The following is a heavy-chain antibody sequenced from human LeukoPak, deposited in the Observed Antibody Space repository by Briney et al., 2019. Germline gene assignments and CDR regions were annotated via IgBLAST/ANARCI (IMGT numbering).Heavy chain of an antibody. Sequence: PGGTLRLSCAASGITFSSYGMSWVRQAPGKGLEWVSSISSTGGTTYYADSVKGRFTISRDNAKNSLYLQMNSLRAEDTAVYYCASEGDSSGYYYETPPSNYWGQGTLVTVSS. J-gene: IGHJ4*02. CDR2: ISSTGGTT. V-gene: IGHV3-23*01. CDR3: ASEGDSSGYYYETPPSNY. CDR1: GITFSSYG. D-gene: IGHD3-22*01.